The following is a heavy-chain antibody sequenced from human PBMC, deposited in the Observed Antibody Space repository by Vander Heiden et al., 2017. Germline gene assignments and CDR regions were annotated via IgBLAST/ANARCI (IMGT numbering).Heavy chain of an antibody. V-gene: IGHV4-39*01. CDR2: FYYSGSS. Sequence: QLQLQESGPGLVKPSETLSLTCGVSGGSISSSNYYWGWIRQPPGEGLEWIGSFYYSGSSYYKPSLKSRVTISVDTSKNQFSLKLSPVTAADTAVYYCARGGGTMVRGRIHYYYGMDVWGQGTTVTVSS. CDR1: GGSISSSNYY. CDR3: ARGGGTMVRGRIHYYYGMDV. J-gene: IGHJ6*02. D-gene: IGHD3-10*01.